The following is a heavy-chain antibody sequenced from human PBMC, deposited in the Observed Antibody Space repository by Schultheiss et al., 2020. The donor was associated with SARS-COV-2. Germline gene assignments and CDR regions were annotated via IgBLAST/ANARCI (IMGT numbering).Heavy chain of an antibody. J-gene: IGHJ3*02. V-gene: IGHV3-23*01. Sequence: GGSLRLSCAASGFTFSSYAMSWVRQAPGKGLEWVSAISGSGGSTYYADSVKGRFTISRDNAKNSLYLQMNSLRAEDTAVYYCARDYGGNWGNAFDIWGQGTMVTVSS. CDR1: GFTFSSYA. CDR2: ISGSGGST. D-gene: IGHD4-23*01. CDR3: ARDYGGNWGNAFDI.